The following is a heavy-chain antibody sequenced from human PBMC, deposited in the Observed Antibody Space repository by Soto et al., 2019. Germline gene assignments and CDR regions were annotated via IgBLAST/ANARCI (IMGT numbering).Heavy chain of an antibody. D-gene: IGHD4-4*01. V-gene: IGHV3-30-3*01. CDR2: ISYDGSNK. CDR1: GFTFSSYA. CDR3: ARPRGNPRDYYFDY. J-gene: IGHJ4*02. Sequence: GSLRLSCAASGFTFSSYAMHWVRQAPGKGLEWVAVISYDGSNKYYADSVKGRFTISRDNSKNTLYLQMNSLRAEDTAVYYCARPRGNPRDYYFDYWGQGTLVTVSS.